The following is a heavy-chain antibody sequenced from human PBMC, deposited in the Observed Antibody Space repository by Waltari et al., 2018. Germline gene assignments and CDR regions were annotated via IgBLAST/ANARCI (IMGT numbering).Heavy chain of an antibody. J-gene: IGHJ4*02. D-gene: IGHD3-10*01. CDR3: AREPHPGSGSYSFDY. V-gene: IGHV1-2*02. CDR2: INPNSGGT. Sequence: QVQLVQSGAEVKKPGASVKVSCKASGYTFTSYYMHWVRQAPGQGLEWMGWINPNSGGTNYAQKVQGRVTMTRDTSISTAYMELSRLRSDDTAVYYCAREPHPGSGSYSFDYWGQGTLVIVSS. CDR1: GYTFTSYY.